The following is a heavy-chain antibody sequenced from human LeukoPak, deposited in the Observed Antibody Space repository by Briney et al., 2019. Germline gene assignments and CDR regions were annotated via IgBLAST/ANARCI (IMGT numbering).Heavy chain of an antibody. J-gene: IGHJ6*03. Sequence: GGSLRLSCAASGFTFSSYWMSWVRQAPGKGLEWVANIKQDGSEEYYVDSVKGRFTISRENAKNSLYLQMNSLRAEDTAVYYCARARGSGSFYYYYYMDVWGKGTTVTVSS. CDR2: IKQDGSEE. CDR3: ARARGSGSFYYYYYMDV. CDR1: GFTFSSYW. V-gene: IGHV3-7*01. D-gene: IGHD1-26*01.